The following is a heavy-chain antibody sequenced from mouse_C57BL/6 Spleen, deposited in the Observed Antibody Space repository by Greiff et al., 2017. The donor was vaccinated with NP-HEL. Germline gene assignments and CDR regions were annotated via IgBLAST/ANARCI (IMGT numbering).Heavy chain of an antibody. CDR3: TRGYYGYDTYYFDY. J-gene: IGHJ2*01. Sequence: EVQRVESGEGLVKPGGSLKLSCAASGFTFSSYAMSWVRQTPEKRLEWVAYISSGGDYIYYADTVKGRFTISRDNARNTLYLQMSSLKSEDTAMYYCTRGYYGYDTYYFDYRGQGTTLTVSS. V-gene: IGHV5-9-1*02. CDR2: ISSGGDYI. CDR1: GFTFSSYA. D-gene: IGHD2-2*01.